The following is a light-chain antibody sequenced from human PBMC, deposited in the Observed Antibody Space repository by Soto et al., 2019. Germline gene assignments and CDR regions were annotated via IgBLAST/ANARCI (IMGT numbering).Light chain of an antibody. V-gene: IGKV1-39*01. CDR2: AAF. J-gene: IGKJ2*01. CDR1: QSITNY. Sequence: DIQMTQSPSSLSASVGDRVTITCRASQSITNYLNWYQQKPGKAPILLIYAAFSLQSGVPSRFSGFGSGTDFTLTISSLHPEDFATYYCQQSHITPYTFGQGTKVDI. CDR3: QQSHITPYT.